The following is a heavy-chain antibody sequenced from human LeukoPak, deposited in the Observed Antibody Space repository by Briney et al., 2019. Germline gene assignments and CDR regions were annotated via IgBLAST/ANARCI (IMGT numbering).Heavy chain of an antibody. CDR3: ARDALRIQLWQNYFDY. Sequence: ASVKVSCKASGYTFTSYDINWVRQATGQGLEWMGWLNPNSGNTGYAQKFQGRVTMTRNTSISTAYMELSSLRSEDTAVYYCARDALRIQLWQNYFDYWGQGTLVTVSS. V-gene: IGHV1-8*01. CDR2: LNPNSGNT. CDR1: GYTFTSYD. D-gene: IGHD5-18*01. J-gene: IGHJ4*02.